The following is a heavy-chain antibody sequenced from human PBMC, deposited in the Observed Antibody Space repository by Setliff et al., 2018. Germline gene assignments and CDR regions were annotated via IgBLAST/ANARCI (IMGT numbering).Heavy chain of an antibody. V-gene: IGHV4-59*08. D-gene: IGHD3-10*01. CDR2: ISYSGST. CDR3: ARAYYYGSGNSHKYYMDV. CDR1: GDSVSRSY. J-gene: IGHJ6*03. Sequence: SETLSLTCTVSGDSVSRSYWGWMRQPPGKGLEWIGYISYSGSTTYNPSLKSRVTISLDMSKNGFSLNLTSVTAADTAFYYCARAYYYGSGNSHKYYMDVWGKGTAVTVSS.